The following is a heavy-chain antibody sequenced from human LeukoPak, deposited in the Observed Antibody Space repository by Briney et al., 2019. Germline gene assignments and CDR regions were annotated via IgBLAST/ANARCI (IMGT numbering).Heavy chain of an antibody. J-gene: IGHJ4*02. CDR1: GFTFSSYA. CDR3: ASKAAEFYFDN. CDR2: ISYDGSNK. Sequence: PGGSLRPSCAASGFTFSSYAMHWVRQAPGKGLEWVAVISYDGSNKYYADSVKGRFTISRDNSKNTLYLQMNSLRVEDTAVYYCASKAAEFYFDNWGQGTLVTVSS. V-gene: IGHV3-30*14. D-gene: IGHD6-25*01.